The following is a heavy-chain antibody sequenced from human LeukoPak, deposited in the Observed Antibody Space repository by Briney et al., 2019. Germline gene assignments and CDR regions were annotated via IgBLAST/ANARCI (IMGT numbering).Heavy chain of an antibody. V-gene: IGHV3-30*18. CDR2: ISHDGSNI. CDR1: GFIFSAYG. J-gene: IGHJ3*02. Sequence: QAGGSLRLSCTASGFIFSAYGMHWVRQAPGKGLEWVTGISHDGSNIYYADIVKGRFTISRDNSRNTLHLQMNSLREEDTAVYYCAKDWQWKLLTGAFNIWGQGTMVTVS. D-gene: IGHD1-26*01. CDR3: AKDWQWKLLTGAFNI.